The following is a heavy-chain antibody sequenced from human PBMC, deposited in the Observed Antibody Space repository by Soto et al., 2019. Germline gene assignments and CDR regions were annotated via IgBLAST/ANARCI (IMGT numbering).Heavy chain of an antibody. D-gene: IGHD4-17*01. CDR2: IYYSGST. CDR1: GDSISSYY. J-gene: IGHJ4*02. Sequence: PSETLSLTCTVSGDSISSYYWSWIRQPPGKGLEWIGYIYYSGSTNYNPSLKSRVTISVDTSKNQFSLKLSSVTAADTAVYYCARSNGDYGDYWSPGTRVNVSS. V-gene: IGHV4-59*01. CDR3: ARSNGDYGDY.